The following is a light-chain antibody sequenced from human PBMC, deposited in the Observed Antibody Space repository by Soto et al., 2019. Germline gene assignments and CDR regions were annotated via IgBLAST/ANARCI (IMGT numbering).Light chain of an antibody. CDR2: AAS. V-gene: IGKV1-39*01. Sequence: DIQMTQSPPSLSASVGDRVTISCRTSQSVKHYLSWYQQKPGKAPKLLICAASTLQSGVPSRFSGSGSGTDFTLPISSLQPEDFATYFCQQSFSTPQTFGQGTRVELK. CDR1: QSVKHY. J-gene: IGKJ1*01. CDR3: QQSFSTPQT.